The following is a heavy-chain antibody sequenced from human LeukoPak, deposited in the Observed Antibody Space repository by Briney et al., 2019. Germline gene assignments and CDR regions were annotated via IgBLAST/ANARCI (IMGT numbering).Heavy chain of an antibody. CDR1: GFTFSSYG. V-gene: IGHV3-30*02. CDR2: IRYDGSNK. Sequence: GGSLRLSCAASGFTFSSYGMHWVRQAPGKGLEWVAFIRYDGSNKYYADSVKGRFTISSDNSKNTLYLQMNSLRAEDTAVYYCARKGRDYLSPIDYWGQGTLVTVSS. D-gene: IGHD4-17*01. CDR3: ARKGRDYLSPIDY. J-gene: IGHJ4*02.